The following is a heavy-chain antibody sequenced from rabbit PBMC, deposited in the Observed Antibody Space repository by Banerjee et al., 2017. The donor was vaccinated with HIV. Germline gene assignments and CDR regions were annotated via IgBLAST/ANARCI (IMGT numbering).Heavy chain of an antibody. V-gene: IGHV1S7*01. CDR3: ARATGYGSTKYYPTRLDL. CDR1: GFDFSSYY. J-gene: IGHJ3*01. CDR2: IDPVFGST. D-gene: IGHD5-1*01. Sequence: QLKESGGGLVQPGGSLKLSCKASGFDFSSYYMSWVRQAPGKGLEWIGYIDPVFGSTYYASWVNGRFTISSHNAQNTLYLQLNSLTAADTATYFCARATGYGSTKYYPTRLDLWGPGTLVTV.